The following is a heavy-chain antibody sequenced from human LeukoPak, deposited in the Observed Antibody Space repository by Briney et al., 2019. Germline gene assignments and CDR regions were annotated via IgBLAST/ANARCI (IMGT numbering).Heavy chain of an antibody. CDR2: IYYSGST. D-gene: IGHD6-13*01. CDR1: GGSISSSSYY. CDR3: ARDIAAAGTPLWDYYYYMDV. Sequence: SETLSLTCPVSGGSISSSSYYWGWIRQPPGKGLEWIGSIYYSGSTYYNPSLKSRVTISVDTSKNQFSLKLSSVTAADTAVYYCARDIAAAGTPLWDYYYYMDVWGKGTTVTVSS. J-gene: IGHJ6*03. V-gene: IGHV4-39*02.